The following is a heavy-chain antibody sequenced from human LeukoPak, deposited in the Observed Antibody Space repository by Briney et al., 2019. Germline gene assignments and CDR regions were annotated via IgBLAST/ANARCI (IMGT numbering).Heavy chain of an antibody. J-gene: IGHJ4*02. V-gene: IGHV1-24*01. CDR2: FDPEDGET. CDR1: GYTLTELS. Sequence: ASVKVSCKVSGYTLTELSMHWVRQAPGKGLEWMGGFDPEDGETIYAQKFQGRVTMTEDTSTDTAYMELSSLRSEDMAVYYCRVQLWTPKYYFDYWGQGTLVTVSS. D-gene: IGHD5-18*01. CDR3: RVQLWTPKYYFDY.